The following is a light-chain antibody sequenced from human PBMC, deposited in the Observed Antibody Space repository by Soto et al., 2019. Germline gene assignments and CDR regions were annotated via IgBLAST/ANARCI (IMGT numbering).Light chain of an antibody. V-gene: IGLV2-18*02. CDR1: SSDVGSNNR. CDR2: EVS. J-gene: IGLJ2*01. CDR3: SSYISSSSSAV. Sequence: QSVLTQPPSVSGSPGQSVTISCTGSSSDVGSNNRVSWYQQPPGTAPKFIIYEVSNRPSGVPDRFSGSKSGNTASLTISGLQAEDEADYYCSSYISSSSSAVFGGGTKLTVL.